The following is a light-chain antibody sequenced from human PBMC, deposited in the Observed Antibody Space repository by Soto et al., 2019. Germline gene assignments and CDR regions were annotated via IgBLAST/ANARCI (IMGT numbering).Light chain of an antibody. CDR2: AAS. CDR1: QSISNH. J-gene: IGKJ1*01. Sequence: DIQRTQSPSSLSASVEDRVIITCRASQSISNHLNWYQRKPGKAPKLLIFAASSLQSGVPSRFSGSRSGPDFTLTISSLQPEDFATYYCQHSYSSPPTFGQVTKV. V-gene: IGKV1-39*01. CDR3: QHSYSSPPT.